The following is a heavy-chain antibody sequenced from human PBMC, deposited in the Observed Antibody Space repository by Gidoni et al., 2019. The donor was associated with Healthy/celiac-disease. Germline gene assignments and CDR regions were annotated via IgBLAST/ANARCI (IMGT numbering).Heavy chain of an antibody. CDR3: TTYSSSHPDGGAGGRVYYFDY. J-gene: IGHJ4*02. CDR2: IKSKTDGGTT. D-gene: IGHD6-13*01. Sequence: EVQLVESGGGLVTPGVSLSLSCAASGFTFSNSWMSWVRPAPGKGLEWVGRIKSKTDGGTTDYAEPVKGRFTISRDDSKNTLYLQMNSLKTEDTAVYYCTTYSSSHPDGGAGGRVYYFDYWGQGTLVTVSS. CDR1: GFTFSNSW. V-gene: IGHV3-15*01.